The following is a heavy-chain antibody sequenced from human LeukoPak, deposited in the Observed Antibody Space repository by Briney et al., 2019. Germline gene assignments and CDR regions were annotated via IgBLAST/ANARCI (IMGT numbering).Heavy chain of an antibody. CDR3: AKGGHYCFFDS. Sequence: PGGSLRLSCAASGFIFSNYGMTWVRQAPGKGLEWVSTVSGKGDETFYADSVKSRLTLSRDNSKNAFYLQMKSLRAEDTDVYLCAKGGHYCFFDSGGGGTLVTVSS. CDR2: VSGKGDET. V-gene: IGHV3-23*01. D-gene: IGHD3-10*01. CDR1: GFIFSNYG. J-gene: IGHJ5*01.